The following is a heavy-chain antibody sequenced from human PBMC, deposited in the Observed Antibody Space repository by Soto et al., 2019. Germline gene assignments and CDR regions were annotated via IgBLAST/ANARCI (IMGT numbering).Heavy chain of an antibody. CDR1: GFTFSSYW. Sequence: GVSLRLSCAASGFTFSSYWMHWVRQAPGKGLVWVSRINSDGSNTNYADSVKGRFTISRDNAKNTLYLQMNSLRAEDTAVYYCARVPTGGYDWNWGQGTLVTVSS. J-gene: IGHJ4*02. V-gene: IGHV3-74*01. D-gene: IGHD5-12*01. CDR3: ARVPTGGYDWN. CDR2: INSDGSNT.